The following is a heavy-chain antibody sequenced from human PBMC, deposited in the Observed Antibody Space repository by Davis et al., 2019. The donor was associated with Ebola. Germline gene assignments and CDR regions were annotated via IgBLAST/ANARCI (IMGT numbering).Heavy chain of an antibody. V-gene: IGHV1-69*13. D-gene: IGHD3-9*01. J-gene: IGHJ4*02. CDR2: IIPIFDTP. Sequence: SVNVSCKTSGGSFSSHPIRWVRQAPRQGLEWMGGIIPIFDTPHYAQKFQGRITITADASTSTAYMELSSLRSEDTATYFCARDFDGGNYYFDYWGPGTPVTVSS. CDR3: ARDFDGGNYYFDY. CDR1: GGSFSSHP.